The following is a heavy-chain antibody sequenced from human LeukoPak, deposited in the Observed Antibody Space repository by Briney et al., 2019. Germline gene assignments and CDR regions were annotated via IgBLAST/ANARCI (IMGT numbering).Heavy chain of an antibody. J-gene: IGHJ4*02. V-gene: IGHV4-59*01. Sequence: KPSETLSLTCTVSGGSISSYYWSWIRQPPGKGLEWIGYIYYSGSTNYNPSLKSRVTISVDTSKNQFSLKLSSVTAADTAVYYCARLNPGNYFPDIFDYWGQGTLVTVSS. D-gene: IGHD4-11*01. CDR3: ARLNPGNYFPDIFDY. CDR1: GGSISSYY. CDR2: IYYSGST.